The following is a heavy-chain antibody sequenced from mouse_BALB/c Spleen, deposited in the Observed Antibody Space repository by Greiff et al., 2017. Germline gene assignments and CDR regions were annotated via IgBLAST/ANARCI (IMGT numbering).Heavy chain of an antibody. CDR1: GYTFTDYA. D-gene: IGHD2-4*01. V-gene: IGHV1S137*01. Sequence: QVQLQQSGAELVRPGVSVKISCKGSGYTFTDYAMHWVKQSHAKSLEWIGVISTYYGDASYNQKFKGKATMTVDKSSSTAYMELARLTFEDSAIYYCARDSTMITTGFAYWGQGTLVTVSA. J-gene: IGHJ3*01. CDR3: ARDSTMITTGFAY. CDR2: ISTYYGDA.